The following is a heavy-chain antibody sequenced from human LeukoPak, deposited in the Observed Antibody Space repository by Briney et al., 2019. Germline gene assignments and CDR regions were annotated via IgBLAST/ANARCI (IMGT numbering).Heavy chain of an antibody. CDR3: ARVARYYYYGMDV. J-gene: IGHJ6*02. CDR1: GGSFSGYY. Sequence: SETLSLTCAVYGGSFSGYYWSWIRQPPGKGLEWIGEINHSGSTNYNPSLKSRVTISVDTSKNQFSLKLSSVTAADTAVYYCARVARYYYYGMDVWGLGTTVTVSS. V-gene: IGHV4-34*01. CDR2: INHSGST.